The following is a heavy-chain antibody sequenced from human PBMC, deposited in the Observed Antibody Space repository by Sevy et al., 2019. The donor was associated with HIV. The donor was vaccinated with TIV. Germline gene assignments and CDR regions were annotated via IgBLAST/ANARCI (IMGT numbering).Heavy chain of an antibody. V-gene: IGHV3-23*01. CDR1: GFPFSSYA. Sequence: GGSLRLSCAASGFPFSSYAMSWVRQAPGKGLEWVSTLIGGGSRTYYADSVKGRFIISRDNSRNTLYLQMNSLRAEDTAIYYCAKRRVQSGLSGGGANYGMDVCGRGTTVTVSS. CDR2: LIGGGSRT. J-gene: IGHJ6*02. CDR3: AKRRVQSGLSGGGANYGMDV. D-gene: IGHD2-15*01.